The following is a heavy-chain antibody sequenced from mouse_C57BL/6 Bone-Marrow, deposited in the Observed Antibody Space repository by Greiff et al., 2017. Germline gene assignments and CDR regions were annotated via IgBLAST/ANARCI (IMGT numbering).Heavy chain of an antibody. V-gene: IGHV1-61*01. CDR3: ARSPYYGLFAY. J-gene: IGHJ3*01. D-gene: IGHD1-1*02. CDR2: IYPSDSET. CDR1: GYTFPSYW. Sequence: QVQLKQPGAELVRPGSSVKLSCKASGYTFPSYWLDWVKQRPGQGLEWIGNIYPSDSETHYNQKFKDKATLTVYKSSSTAYMQLSSLASEASAVYDSARSPYYGLFAYWGQGTLVTVSA.